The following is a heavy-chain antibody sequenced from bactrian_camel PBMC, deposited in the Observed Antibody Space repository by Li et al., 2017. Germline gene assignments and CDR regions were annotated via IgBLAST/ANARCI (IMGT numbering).Heavy chain of an antibody. J-gene: IGHJ4*01. Sequence: HVQLVESGGGSVEVGGSLKLSCAVTKYTWTSTCLAWFRQAPGQEREAVATTFRGHSTYYADSVKGRFTVSQDNAANTVNLQMNNLKPEDTAVYHSAADRFYELGPKVRPWCRPGSGTQVTVS. CDR1: KYTWTSTC. D-gene: IGHD1*01. V-gene: IGHV3S53*01. CDR2: TFRGHST.